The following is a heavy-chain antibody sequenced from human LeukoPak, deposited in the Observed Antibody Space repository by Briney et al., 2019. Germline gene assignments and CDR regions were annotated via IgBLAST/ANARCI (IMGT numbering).Heavy chain of an antibody. J-gene: IGHJ5*02. CDR3: ATITYYCDSSGYYHWFDP. Sequence: GESLKISCKGSGYSFTSYWIGWVRQMPGKGLEWMGIIYPGDSDTRYSPSFQGQVTISADKSISTAYLQWSSLKASDTAMYYCATITYYCDSSGYYHWFDPWGQGTLVTVSS. CDR2: IYPGDSDT. V-gene: IGHV5-51*01. D-gene: IGHD3-22*01. CDR1: GYSFTSYW.